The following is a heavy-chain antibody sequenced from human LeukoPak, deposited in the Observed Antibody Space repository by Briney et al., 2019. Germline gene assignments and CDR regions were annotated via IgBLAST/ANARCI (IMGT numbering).Heavy chain of an antibody. CDR3: AEDRTVGSGYGKRSYFDY. J-gene: IGHJ4*02. CDR2: ISGSGGST. Sequence: GGSLRLSCAASGFTFSSYAMSWVRQPPGKGLEWVSAISGSGGSTYNADSVKGRFTISRDNSNNTLYLQMNSLSAEDTAVYYCAEDRTVGSGYGKRSYFDYWGQGTLVTVSS. V-gene: IGHV3-23*01. D-gene: IGHD5-12*01. CDR1: GFTFSSYA.